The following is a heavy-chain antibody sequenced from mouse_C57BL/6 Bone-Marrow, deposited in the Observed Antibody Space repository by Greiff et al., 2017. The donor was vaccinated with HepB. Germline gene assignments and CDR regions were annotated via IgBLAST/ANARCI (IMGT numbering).Heavy chain of an antibody. V-gene: IGHV14-1*01. D-gene: IGHD2-2*01. CDR3: TTYSTMVTTRFAY. CDR2: IDPEDGDT. J-gene: IGHJ3*01. Sequence: EVKLMESGAELVRPGASVKLSCTASGFNIKDYYMHWVKQRPEQGLEWIGRIDPEDGDTEYAPKFQGKATMTADTSSNTAYLQLSSLTSEDTAVYYCTTYSTMVTTRFAYWGQGTLVTVSA. CDR1: GFNIKDYY.